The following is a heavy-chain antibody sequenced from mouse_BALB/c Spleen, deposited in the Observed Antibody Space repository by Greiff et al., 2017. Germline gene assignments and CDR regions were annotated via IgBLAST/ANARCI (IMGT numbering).Heavy chain of an antibody. CDR2: ILPGSGST. CDR3: ARRGMITTGAWFAY. J-gene: IGHJ3*01. D-gene: IGHD2-4*01. Sequence: QVQLQQSGAELMKPGASVKISCKATGYTFSSYWIEWVKQRPGHGLEWIGEILPGSGSTNYNEKFKGKATFTADTSSNTAYMQLSSLTSEDSAVYYCARRGMITTGAWFAYWGQGTLVTVSA. CDR1: GYTFSSYW. V-gene: IGHV1-9*01.